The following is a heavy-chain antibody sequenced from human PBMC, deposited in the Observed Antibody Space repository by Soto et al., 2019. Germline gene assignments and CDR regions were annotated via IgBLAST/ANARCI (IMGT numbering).Heavy chain of an antibody. Sequence: QVRLVQSGAELKKPGASVKVSCKASGSTFTGHYIHWVRQAPGQGLEWMGWINPNSGTTKYAQKFQGRVTLTRETSITHAYMELNSLKSDDTAVYYCARAGRAAAGSGEYGMDVWGQGTTVIVSS. CDR3: ARAGRAAAGSGEYGMDV. CDR1: GSTFTGHY. CDR2: INPNSGTT. J-gene: IGHJ6*02. V-gene: IGHV1-2*02. D-gene: IGHD6-13*01.